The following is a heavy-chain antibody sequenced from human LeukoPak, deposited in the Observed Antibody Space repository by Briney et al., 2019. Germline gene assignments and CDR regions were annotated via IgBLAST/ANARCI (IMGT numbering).Heavy chain of an antibody. CDR1: GGSISSGFYF. V-gene: IGHV4-31*03. CDR3: ARYCSSAKCPFDY. J-gene: IGHJ4*02. CDR2: IHHSGTA. D-gene: IGHD2-2*01. Sequence: SQTLSLTCTVSGGSISSGFYFWSWIRQHPGKGLEWVGYIHHSGTASYNPSLESRVSISMDTPKNEFSLRLSAVTDADTAVYYCARYCSSAKCPFDYWGQGTLVTVSS.